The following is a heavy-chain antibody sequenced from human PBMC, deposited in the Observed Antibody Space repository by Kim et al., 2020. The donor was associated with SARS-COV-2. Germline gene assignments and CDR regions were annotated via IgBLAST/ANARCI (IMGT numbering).Heavy chain of an antibody. Sequence: LSLTCAASGFTFGDFAMHWVRQVPGKGLEWVSGLSWNSGVIGYAESVKGRFTISRHNAENSLYLQMNSLRAEDTAFYYCAKDLVSSSFRAFHIWGQGTMVTVSS. J-gene: IGHJ3*02. CDR1: GFTFGDFA. CDR2: LSWNSGVI. V-gene: IGHV3-9*01. CDR3: AKDLVSSSFRAFHI. D-gene: IGHD6-6*01.